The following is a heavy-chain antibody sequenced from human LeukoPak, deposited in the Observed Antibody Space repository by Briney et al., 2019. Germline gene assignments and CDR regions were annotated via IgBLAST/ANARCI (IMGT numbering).Heavy chain of an antibody. CDR3: ARIYCSGGSCTFDY. V-gene: IGHV3-7*04. Sequence: QAGGSLRLSCAGSGFTFSSYWMTWVRQAPGKGLEWVASIKQDGSDKYYADSVKGRFTISRDNAKNSPYLQMNSLRAEDTPVYYCARIYCSGGSCTFDYWGQGTLVTVSS. J-gene: IGHJ4*02. CDR1: GFTFSSYW. CDR2: IKQDGSDK. D-gene: IGHD2-15*01.